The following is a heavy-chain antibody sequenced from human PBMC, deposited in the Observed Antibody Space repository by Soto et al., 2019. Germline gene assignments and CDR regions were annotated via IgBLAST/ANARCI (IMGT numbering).Heavy chain of an antibody. J-gene: IGHJ3*02. CDR2: IYTSGST. D-gene: IGHD3-10*01. V-gene: IGHV4-4*07. CDR1: GGSISSYY. CDR3: ARARPQVITMVRGVISLYAFDI. Sequence: KPSETLSLTCTVPGGSISSYYWSWIRQPAGKGLEWIGRIYTSGSTYYNPSLKSRVTISVDRSKNQFSLKLSSVTAADTAVYYCARARPQVITMVRGVISLYAFDIWGQGTMVTVSS.